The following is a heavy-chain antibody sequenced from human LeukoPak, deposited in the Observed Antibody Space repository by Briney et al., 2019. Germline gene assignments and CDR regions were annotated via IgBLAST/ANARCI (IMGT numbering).Heavy chain of an antibody. CDR1: GYTFTGYY. Sequence: ASVKVSCXASGYTFTGYYMHWVRQAPGQGLEWMGRINPNSGGTNYAQKFQDRVTMTRDTSISTAYMELSRLRSDDTAVYYCARVDPLLTPSRYFDLWGRGTLVTVSS. V-gene: IGHV1-2*06. D-gene: IGHD4-23*01. CDR2: INPNSGGT. J-gene: IGHJ2*01. CDR3: ARVDPLLTPSRYFDL.